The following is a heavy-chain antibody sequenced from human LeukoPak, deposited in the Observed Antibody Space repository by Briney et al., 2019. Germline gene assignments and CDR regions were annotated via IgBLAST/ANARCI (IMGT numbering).Heavy chain of an antibody. D-gene: IGHD5-18*01. CDR1: GFTFSSYG. J-gene: IGHJ4*02. Sequence: PGGSLRLSCAASGFTFSSYGMHWVRQAPGKGLEWVAVISYDGSNKYYADSVKGRFTISRDNSKNTLYLQMNSLRAEDTAVYYCAKDGGEGFLDTAVVIERHFDYWGQGTLVTVSS. V-gene: IGHV3-30*18. CDR3: AKDGGEGFLDTAVVIERHFDY. CDR2: ISYDGSNK.